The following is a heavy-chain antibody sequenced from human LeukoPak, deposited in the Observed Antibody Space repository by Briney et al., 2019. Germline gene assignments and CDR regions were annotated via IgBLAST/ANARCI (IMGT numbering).Heavy chain of an antibody. J-gene: IGHJ4*02. CDR1: GFTFSDYY. CDR3: ARVSSQQLK. V-gene: IGHV3-11*01. CDR2: ISSSGSTI. D-gene: IGHD6-13*01. Sequence: GGSLRLSCAASGFTFSDYYMGWIRQAPGKGLEWISYISSSGSTIFQADSMKGRFTISRDNAKNSLYLQMNNLRVEDTAVYYCARVSSQQLKWGQGTLVTVSS.